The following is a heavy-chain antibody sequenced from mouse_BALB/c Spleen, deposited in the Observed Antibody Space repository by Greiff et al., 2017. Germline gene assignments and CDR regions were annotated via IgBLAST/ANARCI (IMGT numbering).Heavy chain of an antibody. CDR1: GFNIKDTY. CDR3: AREVPYGNYFDY. CDR2: IDPANGNT. V-gene: IGHV14-3*02. Sequence: VQLKQSGAELVKPGASVKLSCTASGFNIKDTYMHWVKQRPEQGLEWIGRIDPANGNTKYDPKFQGKATITADTSSNTAYLQLSSLTSEDTAVYYCAREVPYGNYFDYWGQGTTLTVSS. D-gene: IGHD2-10*02. J-gene: IGHJ2*01.